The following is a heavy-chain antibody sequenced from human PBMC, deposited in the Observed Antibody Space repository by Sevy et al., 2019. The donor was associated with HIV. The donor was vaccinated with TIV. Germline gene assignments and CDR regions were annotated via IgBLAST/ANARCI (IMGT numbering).Heavy chain of an antibody. D-gene: IGHD3-9*01. CDR2: IIPLFGTA. J-gene: IGHJ6*02. V-gene: IGHV1-69*13. Sequence: ASVKVSCKASGGTFSIYAISWVRQAPGQGLEWMGGIIPLFGTANYAQKFQGRVTITAEESTTTAYMELSSLRSEDKAVYYCAAGDISAYDYYGMDVWGQGTTVTVSS. CDR1: GGTFSIYA. CDR3: AAGDISAYDYYGMDV.